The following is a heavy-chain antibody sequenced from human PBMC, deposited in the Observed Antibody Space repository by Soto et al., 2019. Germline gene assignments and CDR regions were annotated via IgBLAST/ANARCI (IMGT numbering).Heavy chain of an antibody. CDR3: ARAPSGSYPEFDY. J-gene: IGHJ4*02. CDR1: GFIFSSYT. D-gene: IGHD1-26*01. Sequence: PGGSLRLSCAASGFIFSSYTMHWVRQAPGKGLEWVGVITYDGSNQYYADSVKGRFTISRDNSRNMLFLQMNSLRPDVTAVYYCARAPSGSYPEFDYWGQGTLVTVSS. V-gene: IGHV3-30-3*01. CDR2: ITYDGSNQ.